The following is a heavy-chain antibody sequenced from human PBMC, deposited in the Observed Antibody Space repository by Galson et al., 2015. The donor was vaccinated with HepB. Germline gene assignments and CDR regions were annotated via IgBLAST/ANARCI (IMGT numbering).Heavy chain of an antibody. V-gene: IGHV3-23*01. Sequence: SLRLSCAASGFTFSSYAMSWVRQAPGKGLEWVSGIYGSGGRTYYADSVKGRFTISGDNSKNTLYLQMNSLRAEDTAVYYCAKGSGNVVYWGQGTLVTVSS. J-gene: IGHJ4*02. D-gene: IGHD3-10*01. CDR3: AKGSGNVVY. CDR1: GFTFSSYA. CDR2: IYGSGGRT.